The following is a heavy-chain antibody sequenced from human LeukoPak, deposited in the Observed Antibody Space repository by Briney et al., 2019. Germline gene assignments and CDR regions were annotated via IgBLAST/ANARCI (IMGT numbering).Heavy chain of an antibody. J-gene: IGHJ4*02. Sequence: KPSETLSLTCTVSGGSISSYYWSWIRQPPGKGLEWIGYIYYSGSANYNPSLKSRVTISIDMPKNQFSLKLSSVSTADTAVYYCARDIRSVGDTMYFDYWGQGTLVTVSS. CDR2: IYYSGSA. CDR1: GGSISSYY. CDR3: ARDIRSVGDTMYFDY. D-gene: IGHD1-26*01. V-gene: IGHV4-59*01.